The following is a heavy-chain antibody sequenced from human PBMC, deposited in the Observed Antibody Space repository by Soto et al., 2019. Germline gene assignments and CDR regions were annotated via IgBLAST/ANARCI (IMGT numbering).Heavy chain of an antibody. CDR2: ISAYNGNT. CDR3: ARDCSGGSCYPNYYYYYGMDV. Sequence: APLKVSCKASGYTFTSYGISWVRQAPGQGLEWMGWISAYNGNTNYAQKLQGRVTMTTDTSTSTAYMELRSLRSDDTAVYYCARDCSGGSCYPNYYYYYGMDVWGQGTTVTVSS. CDR1: GYTFTSYG. J-gene: IGHJ6*02. V-gene: IGHV1-18*01. D-gene: IGHD2-15*01.